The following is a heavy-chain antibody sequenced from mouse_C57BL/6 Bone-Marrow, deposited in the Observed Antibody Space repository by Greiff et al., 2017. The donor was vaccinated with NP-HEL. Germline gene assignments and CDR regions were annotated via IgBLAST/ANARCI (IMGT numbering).Heavy chain of an antibody. CDR2: IYPGSGST. CDR1: GYTFTSYW. Sequence: VQLQQPGAELVKPGASVKMSCKASGYTFTSYWITWVKQRPGQGLEWIGDIYPGSGSTNYNEKFKSKATLTVDTSSSTAYMQLSSLTSEDSAVYYCARSLFYGSSRYYYAMDYWGQGTSVTVSS. V-gene: IGHV1-55*01. D-gene: IGHD1-1*01. CDR3: ARSLFYGSSRYYYAMDY. J-gene: IGHJ4*01.